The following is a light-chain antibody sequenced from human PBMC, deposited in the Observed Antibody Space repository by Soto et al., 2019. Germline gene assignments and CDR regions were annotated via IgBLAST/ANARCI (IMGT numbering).Light chain of an antibody. Sequence: QSVLTQPASVSGSPGQSITISCTGTSGDIGSYNRVSWYQQHPGKAPKLIIYEATDRPSGVSNRFSGSKSGNTASLTISGLQAEDEAEYYCSSYTNINTRACVFGTGTKV. CDR3: SSYTNINTRACV. CDR1: SGDIGSYNR. CDR2: EAT. J-gene: IGLJ1*01. V-gene: IGLV2-14*01.